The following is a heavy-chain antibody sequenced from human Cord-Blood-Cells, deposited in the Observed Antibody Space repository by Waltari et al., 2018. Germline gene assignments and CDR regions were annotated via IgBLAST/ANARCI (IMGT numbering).Heavy chain of an antibody. V-gene: IGHV4-39*07. D-gene: IGHD2-21*02. J-gene: IGHJ4*02. Sequence: QLQLQESGPGLVKPSATLSLTCTVSGGSISSSSYYWGWIRQPPGKGLEWIGSIYYSGSTYYNPSLKSRVTISVDTSKNQFSLKLSSVTAADTAVYYCARIVVVTAIDYWGQGTLVTVSS. CDR3: ARIVVVTAIDY. CDR2: IYYSGST. CDR1: GGSISSSSYY.